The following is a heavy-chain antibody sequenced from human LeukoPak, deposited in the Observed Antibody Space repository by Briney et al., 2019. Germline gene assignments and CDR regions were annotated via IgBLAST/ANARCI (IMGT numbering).Heavy chain of an antibody. CDR1: GGTFSSYA. CDR2: IIPIFGTA. J-gene: IGHJ4*02. Sequence: ASVKVSCKASGGTFSSYAISWVRQAPGQGLEWMGGIIPIFGTANYAQKFQGRVTITADESTSTASMELSSLRSEDTAVYYCAREDYSGSPFDYWGQGTLVTVSS. CDR3: AREDYSGSPFDY. V-gene: IGHV1-69*13. D-gene: IGHD1-26*01.